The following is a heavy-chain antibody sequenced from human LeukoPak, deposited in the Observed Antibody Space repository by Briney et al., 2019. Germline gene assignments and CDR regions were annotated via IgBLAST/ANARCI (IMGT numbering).Heavy chain of an antibody. V-gene: IGHV3-11*04. Sequence: GGSLRLSCAASGFTFSDYYMSWIRQAPGKGLEWVSYISSSGSNIYYADSVKGRFTISRDNAKNSLYLQVNSLRAEDTAVYYCAREEAATVAFDYWGQGTLVTVSS. J-gene: IGHJ4*02. CDR3: AREEAATVAFDY. CDR1: GFTFSDYY. CDR2: ISSSGSNI. D-gene: IGHD2-15*01.